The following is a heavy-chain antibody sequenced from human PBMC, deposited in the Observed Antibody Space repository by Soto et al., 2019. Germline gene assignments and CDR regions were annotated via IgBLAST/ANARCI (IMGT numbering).Heavy chain of an antibody. D-gene: IGHD3-3*01. Sequence: ISWSGSECRFVGYGGGWVSQIPGKGLEWMGIIYPGDSYTRYSRSFQGQVTISADKSISTAYLQWSSLKTSDTAMYYCARGAYDFWRGYFSRGMDVPAQPPTVSVPS. V-gene: IGHV5-51*01. CDR2: IYPGDSYT. CDR3: ARGAYDFWRGYFSRGMDV. J-gene: IGHJ6*01. CDR1: ECRFVGYG.